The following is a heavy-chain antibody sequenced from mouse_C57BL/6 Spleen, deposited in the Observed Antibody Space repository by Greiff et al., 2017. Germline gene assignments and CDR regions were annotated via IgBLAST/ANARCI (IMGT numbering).Heavy chain of an antibody. Sequence: EVQLVESGGGLVKPGGSLKLSCAASGFTFSSYAISWVRQTPEKRLEWVATISDGGSYTYYPDNVKGRFTISRDNAKNNLYLQKSHLKSEDTAMYYCARVLGHSFFDYWGQGTTLTVSS. CDR2: ISDGGSYT. J-gene: IGHJ2*01. CDR1: GFTFSSYA. D-gene: IGHD4-1*01. CDR3: ARVLGHSFFDY. V-gene: IGHV5-4*01.